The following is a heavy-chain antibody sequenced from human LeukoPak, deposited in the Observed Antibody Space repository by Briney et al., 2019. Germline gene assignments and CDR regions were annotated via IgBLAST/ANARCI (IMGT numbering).Heavy chain of an antibody. Sequence: ASETLSLTCTVSGDSIGDYFWNWIRQSPGKGLEWIAYIRSGNTNYNPSLRSRVTISVDTSKNQFSLKLKTVTAADMAVYYCARRPWGGLDVWGQGTTVIVSS. CDR2: IRSGNT. CDR1: GDSIGDYF. J-gene: IGHJ6*02. V-gene: IGHV4-59*08. CDR3: ARRPWGGLDV. D-gene: IGHD7-27*01.